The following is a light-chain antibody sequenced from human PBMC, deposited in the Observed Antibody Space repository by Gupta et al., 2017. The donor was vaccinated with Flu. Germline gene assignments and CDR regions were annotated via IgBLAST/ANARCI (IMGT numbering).Light chain of an antibody. Sequence: EIVLAQSPATLCLSPGERATLSCRASQSVGTFLAWYQQKPGQAPRLIIFDASKRATGIPFRFSGSGAGTDFTLTSSRLEHEDFALYYRQQRSAWPTFGQGTKVEIK. CDR1: QSVGTF. J-gene: IGKJ1*01. CDR3: QQRSAWPT. CDR2: DAS. V-gene: IGKV3-11*01.